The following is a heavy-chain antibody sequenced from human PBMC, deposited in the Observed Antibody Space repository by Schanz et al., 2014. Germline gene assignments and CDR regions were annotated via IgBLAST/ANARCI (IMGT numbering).Heavy chain of an antibody. CDR2: INSVGSNT. V-gene: IGHV3-23*01. CDR3: ARESSNDIVLVPGAVFDH. Sequence: EVQLLESGGGLVQPGGSLRLSCSASTFTFDHYAMTWVRQAPGKGLEWVARINSVGSNTDYADSVTGRFTISRDNSKNTVYLQMNSLRPGDTAVYYCARESSNDIVLVPGAVFDHWGQGILVTVAS. CDR1: TFTFDHYA. D-gene: IGHD2-2*01. J-gene: IGHJ4*02.